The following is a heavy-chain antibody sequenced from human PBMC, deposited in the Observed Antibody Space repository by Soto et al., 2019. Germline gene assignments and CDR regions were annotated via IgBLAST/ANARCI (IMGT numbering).Heavy chain of an antibody. CDR1: GFTFSSYG. V-gene: IGHV3-33*01. CDR2: IWYDGSNK. CDR3: ARDLGSYYGGGYYYGMDV. Sequence: QVQLVDAGGGVVHPGRSLRLSCAASGFTFSSYGMHWVRQAPGKGLEWVAVIWYDGSNKYYAASVKGRFTISRDNSKNTLYLKMNSLRAEYTAVYYCARDLGSYYGGGYYYGMDVWGQGTTGTVSS. J-gene: IGHJ6*02. D-gene: IGHD1-26*01.